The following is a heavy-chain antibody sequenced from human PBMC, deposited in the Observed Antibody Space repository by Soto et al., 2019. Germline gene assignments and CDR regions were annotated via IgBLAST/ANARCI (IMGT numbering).Heavy chain of an antibody. CDR2: IYYSGST. CDR1: GGSISSGDYY. D-gene: IGHD3-3*01. CDR3: AANTIFGVVSSR. Sequence: PSETLSLTCTVSGGSISSGDYYWSWIRQPPGKGLEWIGYIYYSGSTYYNPSLKSRVTISVDTSKNQFSLKLSSVTAADTAVYYCAANTIFGVVSSRWGQGTLVTVSS. V-gene: IGHV4-30-4*01. J-gene: IGHJ4*02.